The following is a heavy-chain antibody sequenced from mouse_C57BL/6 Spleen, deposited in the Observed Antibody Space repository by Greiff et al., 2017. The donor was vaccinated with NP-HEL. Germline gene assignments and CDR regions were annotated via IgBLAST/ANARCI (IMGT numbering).Heavy chain of an antibody. CDR2: INPNNGGT. V-gene: IGHV1-26*01. CDR1: GYTFTDYY. J-gene: IGHJ3*01. CDR3: ARSERDYDVAY. D-gene: IGHD2-4*01. Sequence: VQLQQSGPELVKPGASVKISCKASGYTFTDYYMNWVKQSHGKSLEWIGDINPNNGGTSYNQKFKGKATLTVDKSSSTAYMELRSLTSEDSAVYYCARSERDYDVAYWGQGTLVTVSA.